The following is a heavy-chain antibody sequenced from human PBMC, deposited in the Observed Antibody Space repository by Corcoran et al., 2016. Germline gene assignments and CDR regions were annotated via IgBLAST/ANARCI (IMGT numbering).Heavy chain of an antibody. Sequence: EVQLVESGGDLVQPGGSLRLSCAASGFTFSSYWITWVRQAPGKGLEWVANIKYDGSEKYYVDSVKGRFTISRDNAKNSLSLQMSSLRAEDTAVYYCAREKSGSSLEYWGQGTLVTVSS. V-gene: IGHV3-7*01. CDR3: AREKSGSSLEY. CDR2: IKYDGSEK. CDR1: GFTFSSYW. D-gene: IGHD3-3*01. J-gene: IGHJ4*02.